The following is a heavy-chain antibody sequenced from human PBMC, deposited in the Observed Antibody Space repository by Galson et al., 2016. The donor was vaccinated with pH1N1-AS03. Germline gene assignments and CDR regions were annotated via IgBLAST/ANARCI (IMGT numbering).Heavy chain of an antibody. Sequence: QSGAEVKKPGESLKISCKGSGYSFTSYWIGWVRQMPGKGLEWMGIIYPGDSDTRYSPSFQGQVTISSDKSITIAYLQWSNLKASDTAMYYCARHRLSVTHSFSTRGIDVWGKGTTVTVSS. J-gene: IGHJ6*04. CDR3: ARHRLSVTHSFSTRGIDV. CDR2: IYPGDSDT. V-gene: IGHV5-51*01. CDR1: GYSFTSYW. D-gene: IGHD5/OR15-5a*01.